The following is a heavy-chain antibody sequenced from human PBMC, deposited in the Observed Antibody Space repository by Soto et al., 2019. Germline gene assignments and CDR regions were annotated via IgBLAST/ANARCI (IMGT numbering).Heavy chain of an antibody. CDR2: ISGSGVST. CDR1: GFTFSSYA. J-gene: IGHJ3*02. D-gene: IGHD3-3*01. CDR3: VKARDTYDFWSGHDAFDI. Sequence: GGSLRLSCAASGFTFSSYAMSWVRKAPGKGLERVSAISGSGVSTYYSESVTVRFTITTDKSKNTLYLQKNSLRVGDAAVYYSVKARDTYDFWSGHDAFDIWGQETRVTV. V-gene: IGHV3-23*01.